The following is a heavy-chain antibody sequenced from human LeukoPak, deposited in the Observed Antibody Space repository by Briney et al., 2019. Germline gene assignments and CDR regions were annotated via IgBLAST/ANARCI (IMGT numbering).Heavy chain of an antibody. V-gene: IGHV3-74*01. Sequence: GASLRPSCASSAFNVTAYWIHSVRQDPRHWLLWVARINMDGTTTNYPDSVKGRFTIARDNANNTLCLQMNSLRTEPTAVVCSAVRTGGYGPWGQGALVTVSS. CDR3: AVRTGGYGP. CDR2: INMDGTTT. CDR1: AFNVTAYW. D-gene: IGHD2-8*02. J-gene: IGHJ4*02.